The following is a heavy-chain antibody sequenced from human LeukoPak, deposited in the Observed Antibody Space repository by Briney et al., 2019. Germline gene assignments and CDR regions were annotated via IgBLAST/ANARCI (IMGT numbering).Heavy chain of an antibody. D-gene: IGHD5-18*01. CDR2: INSDGSST. J-gene: IGHJ4*02. CDR3: ARDGYSYGDRFDY. CDR1: GFTFSSYW. V-gene: IGHV3-74*01. Sequence: GGSLRLSCAASGFTFSSYWMHWVRQAPGKGLVWVSRINSDGSSTSYADSVKGRFTISRDNSKNTLYLQMNSLRSEDTAVYYCARDGYSYGDRFDYWGQGTLVTVSS.